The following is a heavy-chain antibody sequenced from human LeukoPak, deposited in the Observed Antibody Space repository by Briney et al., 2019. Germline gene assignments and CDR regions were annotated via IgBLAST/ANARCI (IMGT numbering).Heavy chain of an antibody. Sequence: SSETLSLTCAVSGGSISSSNWWSWVRQAPGKGLEWVANIKQDGSEKYYVDSVKGRFTISRDNAKKSLYMQMNSLRAEDTAVYYCARGRGPLTDYWGQGTLVTVSS. V-gene: IGHV3-7*01. J-gene: IGHJ4*02. CDR1: GGSISSSNW. CDR3: ARGRGPLTDY. CDR2: IKQDGSEK. D-gene: IGHD3-9*01.